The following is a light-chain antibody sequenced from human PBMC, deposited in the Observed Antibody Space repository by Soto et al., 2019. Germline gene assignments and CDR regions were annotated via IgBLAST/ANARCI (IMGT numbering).Light chain of an antibody. J-gene: IGLJ1*01. CDR3: SSYAGSSNV. CDR1: SSDVGGYNY. Sequence: QSALTNPPPASRSPGQSVAISCTGTSSDVGGYNYVSRYQQHPGKAPKLMIYEVNKRPSGVPDRFSGSKSGNTASLTVSGLQAEDEADYYCSSYAGSSNVFGTGTKVTVL. CDR2: EVN. V-gene: IGLV2-8*01.